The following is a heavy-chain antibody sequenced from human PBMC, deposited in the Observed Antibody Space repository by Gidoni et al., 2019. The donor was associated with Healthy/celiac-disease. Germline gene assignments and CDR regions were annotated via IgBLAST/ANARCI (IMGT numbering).Heavy chain of an antibody. CDR3: ANAGYSYAVPVADFDY. J-gene: IGHJ4*02. Sequence: EEQQVEAGGGLVEPGGSMRVSGGNSGCTFNSYAMSWVRQAPGKGLEWVSALSGSGGSTYYADSVKGRFTLSRDNSKNTLYLQMISLRALATAVYYCANAGYSYAVPVADFDYWGQGTLVTVSS. D-gene: IGHD5-18*01. CDR1: GCTFNSYA. CDR2: LSGSGGST. V-gene: IGHV3-23*04.